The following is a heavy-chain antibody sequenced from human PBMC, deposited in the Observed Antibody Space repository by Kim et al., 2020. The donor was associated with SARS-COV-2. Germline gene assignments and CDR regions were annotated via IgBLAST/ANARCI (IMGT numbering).Heavy chain of an antibody. CDR2: IIPIFGTA. CDR3: ASRPQVSAAFDI. V-gene: IGHV1-69*13. Sequence: SVKVSCKASGGTFSSYAISWVRQAPGQGLEWMGGIIPIFGTANYAQKFQGRVTITADESTSTAYMELSSLRSEDTAVYYCASRPQVSAAFDIWGQGTMVTVSS. J-gene: IGHJ3*02. D-gene: IGHD3-10*01. CDR1: GGTFSSYA.